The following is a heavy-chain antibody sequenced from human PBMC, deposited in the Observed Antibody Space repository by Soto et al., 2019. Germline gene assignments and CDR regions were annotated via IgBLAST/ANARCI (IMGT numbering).Heavy chain of an antibody. J-gene: IGHJ6*02. V-gene: IGHV3-30*03. CDR2: ISYDGSNK. Sequence: QVQLVESGGGVVQPGRSLRLSCAASGFTFSSYGMHWVRQAPGKGLEWVAVISYDGSNKYYADSVKGRFTISRDNSKNTLYLQMNSLRAEDTAVYYCAVQQQLGPGDYYYGMDVWGQGTTVTVSS. D-gene: IGHD6-13*01. CDR1: GFTFSSYG. CDR3: AVQQQLGPGDYYYGMDV.